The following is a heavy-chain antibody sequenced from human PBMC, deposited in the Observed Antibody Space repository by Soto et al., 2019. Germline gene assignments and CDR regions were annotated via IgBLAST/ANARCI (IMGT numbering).Heavy chain of an antibody. CDR2: TLYSGSP. Sequence: KPSETLSLTCRVSGGSVGTGAYYWSWIRQPPGKGLEWIGYTLYSGSPNYNPSLQSLQSRVTISVDTSRNQFSLRLTSVTAADTALYYCARHDYYHRTFEIWGQGTLVTVSS. CDR3: ARHDYYHRTFEI. D-gene: IGHD3-9*01. J-gene: IGHJ3*02. CDR1: GGSVGTGAYY. V-gene: IGHV4-61*08.